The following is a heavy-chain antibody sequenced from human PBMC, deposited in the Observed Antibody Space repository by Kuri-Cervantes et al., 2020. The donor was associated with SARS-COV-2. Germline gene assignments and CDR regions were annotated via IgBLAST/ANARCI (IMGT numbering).Heavy chain of an antibody. CDR2: ISSSSSYI. J-gene: IGHJ4*02. D-gene: IGHD5-24*01. Sequence: GGSLRLSCTASGFTFSSYSMNWVRQAPGKGLEWVSSISSSSSYIYYADSGKGRFTISRDNSKNTLYRQMTSLRAEDTDVYYCAKDRGYTKGDYWGQGTLVTVSS. V-gene: IGHV3-21*04. CDR1: GFTFSSYS. CDR3: AKDRGYTKGDY.